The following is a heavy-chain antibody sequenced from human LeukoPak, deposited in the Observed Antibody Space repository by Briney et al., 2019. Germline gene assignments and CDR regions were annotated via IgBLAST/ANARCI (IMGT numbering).Heavy chain of an antibody. Sequence: GASVRVSCKASGYTFTDYYMHWVRQAPGQGLEWMGWINPNSGGTNYAQKFQGRVTMTRDTSISTAYMELSRLRSDDTAVYYCARVGACDFWSGYYKNWFDPWGQGTLVTVSS. J-gene: IGHJ5*02. CDR1: GYTFTDYY. V-gene: IGHV1-2*02. CDR2: INPNSGGT. CDR3: ARVGACDFWSGYYKNWFDP. D-gene: IGHD3-3*01.